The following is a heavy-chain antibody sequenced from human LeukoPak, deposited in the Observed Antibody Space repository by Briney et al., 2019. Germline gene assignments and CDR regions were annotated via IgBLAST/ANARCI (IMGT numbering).Heavy chain of an antibody. V-gene: IGHV3-53*05. Sequence: GGSLRLSCAASGFTVSSNYMSWVRQAPGKGLEWVSVIYSGGSTYYADSVKGRFTISRDNSKNTLYLQMNSLRAEDTAVYYCAREIPGVAAAGDAGWFDPWGQGTLVTVSS. D-gene: IGHD6-13*01. CDR3: AREIPGVAAAGDAGWFDP. CDR2: IYSGGST. J-gene: IGHJ5*02. CDR1: GFTVSSNY.